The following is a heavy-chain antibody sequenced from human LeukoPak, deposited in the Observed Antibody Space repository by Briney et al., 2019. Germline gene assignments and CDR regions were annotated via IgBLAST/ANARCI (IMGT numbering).Heavy chain of an antibody. V-gene: IGHV3-7*01. CDR3: ARDQCSSTSCYGPDAFDI. J-gene: IGHJ3*02. Sequence: GGSLRLSCAASGFTFSSYWMSWARQAPGKGLEWVANIKQDGSEKYYVDSVKGRFTISRDNAKNSLYLQMNSLRAEDTAVYYCARDQCSSTSCYGPDAFDIWGQGTMVTVSS. CDR1: GFTFSSYW. D-gene: IGHD2-2*01. CDR2: IKQDGSEK.